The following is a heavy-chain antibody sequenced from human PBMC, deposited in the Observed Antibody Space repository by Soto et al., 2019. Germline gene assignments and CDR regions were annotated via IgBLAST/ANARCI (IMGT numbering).Heavy chain of an antibody. V-gene: IGHV3-30*03. D-gene: IGHD1-26*01. Sequence: GGSLRLSCAASGFSFSSYGMQWVRQAPGKGLEWVAVISYDGSNKYYADSVKDRFTISRDNSKKTLYLQMNSLRADDTAVYYCVALHYFFDYCGQGTMVTVSS. CDR3: VALHYFFDY. CDR1: GFSFSSYG. J-gene: IGHJ4*02. CDR2: ISYDGSNK.